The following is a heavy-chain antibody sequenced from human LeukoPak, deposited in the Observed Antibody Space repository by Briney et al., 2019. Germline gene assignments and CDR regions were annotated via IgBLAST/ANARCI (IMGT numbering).Heavy chain of an antibody. D-gene: IGHD3-10*01. CDR1: GFTFDDYG. Sequence: RTGGSLRLSCAASGFTFDDYGMSWVRQAPGKGLEWVSGINWNGGSTGYADSVKGRFTISRDNAKNSLYLQMNSLRAEDTALYHCAREYYGSGSYYKDYWGQGTLVTVSS. J-gene: IGHJ4*02. V-gene: IGHV3-20*01. CDR2: INWNGGST. CDR3: AREYYGSGSYYKDY.